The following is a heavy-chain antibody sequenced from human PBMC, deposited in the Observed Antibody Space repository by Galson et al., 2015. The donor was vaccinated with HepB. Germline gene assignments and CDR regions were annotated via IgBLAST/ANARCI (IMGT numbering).Heavy chain of an antibody. CDR2: ISWNAGDI. J-gene: IGHJ4*02. CDR1: GFTFDESA. Sequence: SLRLSCAASGFTFDESAMHWVRQTPGKGLEWVSGISWNAGDIGYADSVKGRFTISRDNAKKSVYLQMNDLRPEDTALYYCAQDAHDYNNYPEHWGQGVLVTVSS. V-gene: IGHV3-9*01. D-gene: IGHD4-11*01. CDR3: AQDAHDYNNYPEH.